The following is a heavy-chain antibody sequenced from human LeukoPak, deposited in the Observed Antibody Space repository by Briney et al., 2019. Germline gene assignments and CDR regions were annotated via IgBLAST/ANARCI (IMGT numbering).Heavy chain of an antibody. D-gene: IGHD6-6*01. CDR2: ISGYNGNR. CDR1: GYRFSTYG. J-gene: IGHJ4*02. Sequence: ASVKVSCKVSGYRFSTYGISWVRQAPGQGLEWMGWISGYNGNRNYAQKFQGRVTVTRDTSASTAYMELSSLRSEDTAVYYCARELPIAARPFDYWGQGTLVTVSS. V-gene: IGHV1-18*01. CDR3: ARELPIAARPFDY.